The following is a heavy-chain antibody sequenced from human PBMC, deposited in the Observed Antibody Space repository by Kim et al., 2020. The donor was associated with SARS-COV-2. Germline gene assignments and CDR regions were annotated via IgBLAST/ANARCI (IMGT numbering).Heavy chain of an antibody. V-gene: IGHV3-21*01. J-gene: IGHJ3*02. CDR2: ISSSSSYI. CDR1: GFTFSSYS. CDR3: ARVDGYCSSTSCSPPFDI. Sequence: GGSLRLSCAASGFTFSSYSMNWVRQAPGKGLEWVSSISSSSSYIYYADSVKGRFTISRDNAKNSLYLQMNSLRAEDTAVYYCARVDGYCSSTSCSPPFDIWGQGTMVTVSS. D-gene: IGHD2-2*03.